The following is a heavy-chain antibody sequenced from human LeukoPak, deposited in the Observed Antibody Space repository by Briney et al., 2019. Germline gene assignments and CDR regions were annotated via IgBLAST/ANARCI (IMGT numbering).Heavy chain of an antibody. CDR3: ARVATHPAVYYYYYYMDV. CDR1: GGSISSSHW. Sequence: SETLSLTCAVSGGSISSSHWWSWVRQPPGKGPEWIGEIYHSGSTNYNPSLKSRVTISVDKSKNQFSLKLSSVTAADTAVYYCARVATHPAVYYYYYYMDVWGKGTTVTVSS. V-gene: IGHV4-4*02. CDR2: IYHSGST. D-gene: IGHD3-3*02. J-gene: IGHJ6*03.